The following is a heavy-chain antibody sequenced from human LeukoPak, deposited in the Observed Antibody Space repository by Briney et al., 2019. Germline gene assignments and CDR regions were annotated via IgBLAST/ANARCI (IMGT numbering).Heavy chain of an antibody. J-gene: IGHJ4*02. CDR1: GFTFSSYA. Sequence: GGSLRLSCAASGFTFSSYAMHWVRQVPGKGLEWVAVISYDGGNKYYADSVKGRFTVSRDNSKNTLYLQMNSLRAEDTAVYYCATVSRWLQLGMDYWGQGTLVTVSS. V-gene: IGHV3-30*04. D-gene: IGHD5-24*01. CDR2: ISYDGGNK. CDR3: ATVSRWLQLGMDY.